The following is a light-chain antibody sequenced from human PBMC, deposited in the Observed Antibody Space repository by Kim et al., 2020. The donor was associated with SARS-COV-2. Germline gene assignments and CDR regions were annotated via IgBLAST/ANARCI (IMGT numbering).Light chain of an antibody. CDR1: SGSIASNY. V-gene: IGLV6-57*02. CDR3: QSYDSSNQGV. CDR2: EDN. J-gene: IGLJ3*02. Sequence: KTVTTSCTGSSGSIASNYVQWYQQRPGSAPTTVIYEDNQRPSGVPDRFSGSIDSSSNSASLTISGLKTEDEADYYCQSYDSSNQGVFGGGTQLTVL.